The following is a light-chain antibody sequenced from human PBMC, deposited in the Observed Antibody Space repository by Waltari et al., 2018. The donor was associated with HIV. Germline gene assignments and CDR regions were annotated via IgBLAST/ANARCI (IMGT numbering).Light chain of an antibody. J-gene: IGLJ2*01. Sequence: QSALTQPASVSGSPGPSITISCTGASNYVGTYDLVSWYQHLPGKAPKLMIYEVTKRPSGVSNRFSGSQSGNTASLTISGLQTDDEADYYCCTFAGSSTPVVFGGGTKLTVL. V-gene: IGLV2-23*02. CDR3: CTFAGSSTPVV. CDR2: EVT. CDR1: SNYVGTYDL.